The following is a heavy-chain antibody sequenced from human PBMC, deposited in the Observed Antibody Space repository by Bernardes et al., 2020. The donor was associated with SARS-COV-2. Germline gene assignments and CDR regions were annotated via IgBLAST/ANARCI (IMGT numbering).Heavy chain of an antibody. D-gene: IGHD3-22*01. J-gene: IGHJ6*02. CDR2: INPKSGGT. CDR3: ALPPTNYDRYGMDV. Sequence: AAVKVPCKASGYTFTGYYIHWVRQAPGQGLEWMGWINPKSGGTNYAQNFQGRVTMTRDTSISTAYMELSRLRSDDTAVYYCALPPTNYDRYGMDVWGQGTTVTVSS. V-gene: IGHV1-2*02. CDR1: GYTFTGYY.